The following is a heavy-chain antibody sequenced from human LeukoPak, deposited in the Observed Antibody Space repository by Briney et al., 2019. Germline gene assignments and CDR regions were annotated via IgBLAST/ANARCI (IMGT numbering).Heavy chain of an antibody. CDR1: GFTFSGYG. J-gene: IGHJ3*02. Sequence: GGSLRLSCAASGFTFSGYGMHWVRQAPGKGPEWVAVISNDGTNKYYAESVKGRFTISRDNSKNTLYLQMNSLRAEDTAVYYCAREGSIVVVPAARGAFDIWGQGTMVTVSS. V-gene: IGHV3-30*03. CDR3: AREGSIVVVPAARGAFDI. D-gene: IGHD2-2*01. CDR2: ISNDGTNK.